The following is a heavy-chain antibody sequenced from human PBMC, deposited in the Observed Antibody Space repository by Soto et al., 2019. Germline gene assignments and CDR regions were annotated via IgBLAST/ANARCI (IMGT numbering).Heavy chain of an antibody. CDR2: ISGSGGST. CDR1: GFTFSSYA. D-gene: IGHD6-19*01. V-gene: IGHV3-23*01. J-gene: IGHJ3*02. Sequence: EVQLLESGGGLVQPGWSLRLSCAASGFTFSSYAMSWVRQAPGKGLEWVSAISGSGGSTYYADSVKGRFTISRDNSKNTLYLQMNSLRAEDTAVYYCAKDVGAVAGELDAFDIWGQGPMVTVSS. CDR3: AKDVGAVAGELDAFDI.